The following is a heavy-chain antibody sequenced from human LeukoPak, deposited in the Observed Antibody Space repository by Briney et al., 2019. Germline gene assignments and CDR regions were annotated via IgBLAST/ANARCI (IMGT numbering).Heavy chain of an antibody. CDR2: ISYGGNNK. J-gene: IGHJ6*02. CDR3: ARDIVVAAATPGFYYYGMDV. CDR1: GFSFSSYA. D-gene: IGHD2-15*01. Sequence: GRSLRLSCAPSGFSFSSYAMHWVRQAPGKGLEWVAVISYGGNNKYYADSVKGRFTISRDNSKSTLFLQMNSLRAEDTAVYYCARDIVVAAATPGFYYYGMDVWGQGTTVTVSS. V-gene: IGHV3-30-3*01.